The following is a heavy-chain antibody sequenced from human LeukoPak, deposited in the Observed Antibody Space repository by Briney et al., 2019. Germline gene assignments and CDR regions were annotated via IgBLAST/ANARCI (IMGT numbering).Heavy chain of an antibody. V-gene: IGHV1-69*04. CDR1: GGTFSSYA. CDR2: INPILGIA. J-gene: IGHJ6*02. Sequence: ASVKVSCKASGGTFSSYAISWVRQAPGQGLEWMGRINPILGIANYAQKFQGRVTITADKSTSTAYMELSSLRSEDTAVYYCARISKSNYYGMDVWGQGTTVTVSS. CDR3: ARISKSNYYGMDV.